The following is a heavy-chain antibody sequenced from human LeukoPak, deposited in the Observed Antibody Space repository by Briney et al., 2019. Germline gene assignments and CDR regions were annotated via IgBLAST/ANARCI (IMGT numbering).Heavy chain of an antibody. D-gene: IGHD3-3*01. V-gene: IGHV4-31*03. CDR3: ARGRLGPVEFWSGRDAFDI. Sequence: SETLSLTCTVSGGSISSGGYYWSWIRQHPGKGLEWIGYIYYSGSTYYNPSLKSRVTISVDTSKNQFSLKLSSVAAADTAVYYCARGRLGPVEFWSGRDAFDIWGQGTMVTVSS. CDR2: IYYSGST. CDR1: GGSISSGGYY. J-gene: IGHJ3*02.